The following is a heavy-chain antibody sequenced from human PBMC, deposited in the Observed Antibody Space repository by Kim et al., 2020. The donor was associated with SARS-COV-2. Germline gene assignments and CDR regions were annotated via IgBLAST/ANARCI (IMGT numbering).Heavy chain of an antibody. CDR3: AKESGAAGKAGAFDI. V-gene: IGHV3-33*06. Sequence: GGSLRLSCAASGFTFSDYAMHWVRQAPGKGLEWVAVIWYDGSNKYFADPVKGRFTISRDNSKNTLYLQMNSLRAEDTAVYYCAKESGAAGKAGAFDIWGQGTMVTVSS. J-gene: IGHJ3*02. D-gene: IGHD6-13*01. CDR1: GFTFSDYA. CDR2: IWYDGSNK.